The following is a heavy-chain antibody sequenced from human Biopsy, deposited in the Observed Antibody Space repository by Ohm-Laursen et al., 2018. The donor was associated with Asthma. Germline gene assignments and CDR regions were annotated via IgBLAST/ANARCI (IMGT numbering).Heavy chain of an antibody. Sequence: SLRLSCAASGITFSTYGMHWVRQAPGKGLEWVSFIWYDGRKKTYADSVKGRFTISRDHSKLYLQMNNLRAEDTAVYHCARISRLGYNSLDYGMDVWGQGTTVTVSS. CDR2: IWYDGRKK. CDR3: ARISRLGYNSLDYGMDV. J-gene: IGHJ6*02. D-gene: IGHD5-24*01. V-gene: IGHV3-33*01. CDR1: GITFSTYG.